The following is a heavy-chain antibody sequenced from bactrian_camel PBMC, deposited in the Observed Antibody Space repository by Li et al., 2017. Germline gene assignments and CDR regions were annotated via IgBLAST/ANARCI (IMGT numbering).Heavy chain of an antibody. Sequence: HVQLVESGGGSVQAGGSLRLSCVADGYSDRAYCLGWFRQAPGNEREGIAAVDDYGAISYADSVKGRFTISLGDTWNILYLQMNSLKLEDTAMYYCAAQRSQYCGNGWKHADEYRDWGQGTQVTVS. CDR2: VDDYGAI. CDR1: GYSDRAYC. D-gene: IGHD1*01. CDR3: AAQRSQYCGNGWKHADEYRD. J-gene: IGHJ4*01. V-gene: IGHV3S26*01.